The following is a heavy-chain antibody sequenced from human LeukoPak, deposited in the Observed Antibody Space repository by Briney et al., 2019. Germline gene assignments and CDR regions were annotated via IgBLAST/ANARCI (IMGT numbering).Heavy chain of an antibody. CDR1: GGSISSYY. Sequence: PPETLSLTCAVSGGSISSYYWSWIRQPPGKGLEWIGYIYYSGSTNYNPSLKSRVTISVDTSKNQFSLKLSSVTAADTAVYYCARHTAAAGTAGYWGQGTLVTVSS. CDR3: ARHTAAAGTAGY. D-gene: IGHD6-13*01. V-gene: IGHV4-59*08. CDR2: IYYSGST. J-gene: IGHJ4*02.